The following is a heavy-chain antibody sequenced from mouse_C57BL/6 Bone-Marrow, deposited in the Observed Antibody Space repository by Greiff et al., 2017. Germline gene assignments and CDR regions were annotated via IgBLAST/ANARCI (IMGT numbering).Heavy chain of an antibody. Sequence: QVQLQQSGAELVMPGASVKLSCKASGYTFTSYWMHWVKQRPGQGLEWIGEIDPSDSDTNYNQKFKGKATLTVDKSSSTAYMQLSSRTSEDSAVYYCARSGDGYPYAMDFWGQGTSVTVSS. CDR2: IDPSDSDT. CDR3: ARSGDGYPYAMDF. CDR1: GYTFTSYW. V-gene: IGHV1-69*01. D-gene: IGHD2-3*01. J-gene: IGHJ4*01.